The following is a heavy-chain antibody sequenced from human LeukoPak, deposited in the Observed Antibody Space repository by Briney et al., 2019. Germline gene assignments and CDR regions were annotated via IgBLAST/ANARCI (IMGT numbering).Heavy chain of an antibody. V-gene: IGHV5-51*01. CDR1: GYTFTNYW. Sequence: GESLKISCQTSGYTFTNYWIGWVRQMPGKGLEWMGIIYCDGSKTTYSPSFQSRVTISVDKSISTAYLQWSSLKASDTAVYFCARRAELGMRHFDSWGQGALLVVSS. J-gene: IGHJ4*02. CDR2: IYCDGSKT. CDR3: ARRAELGMRHFDS. D-gene: IGHD7-27*01.